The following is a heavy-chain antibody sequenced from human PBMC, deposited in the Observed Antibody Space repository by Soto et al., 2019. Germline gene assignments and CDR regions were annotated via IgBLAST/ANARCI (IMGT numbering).Heavy chain of an antibody. J-gene: IGHJ5*02. D-gene: IGHD4-17*01. V-gene: IGHV1-46*01. CDR1: GSTFTTYY. Sequence: QVQLVQTGADVKKPGAPVKVPCKASGSTFTTYYIHWVGQAPGHGLEWMGTINPSGGSTNYAQSFQGRVSMTSDASTSKIYMELRSLTTDDTAVYYCARVIVPTTVTTSNWFDPWGQGTLVTVSS. CDR3: ARVIVPTTVTTSNWFDP. CDR2: INPSGGST.